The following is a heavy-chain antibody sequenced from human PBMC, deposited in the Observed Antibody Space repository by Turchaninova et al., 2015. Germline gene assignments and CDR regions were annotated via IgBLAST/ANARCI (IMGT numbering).Heavy chain of an antibody. D-gene: IGHD5-12*01. J-gene: IGHJ4*02. CDR1: GGTFSSDA. CDR3: ARGVGSGYEPDY. Sequence: QVQLVHSGAGVREKRRWSSGEVSGKAAGGTFSSDAISWGRQAPGQGLEWMGRSIPILGIANYAQKFQGRVTITADKSTSTAYMELSSLRSEDTAVYYCARGVGSGYEPDYWGQGTLVTVSS. V-gene: IGHV1-69*04. CDR2: SIPILGIA.